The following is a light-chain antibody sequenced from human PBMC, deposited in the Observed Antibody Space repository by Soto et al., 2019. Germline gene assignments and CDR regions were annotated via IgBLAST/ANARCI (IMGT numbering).Light chain of an antibody. CDR3: SSYTSTSTQV. Sequence: QSVLTQPASVSGSPGQSITISCTGTSSDVGGYNYVSWYQQHPGKAPKLMIYEVSLRPSGVSNRFSGSKSGNTASLTISGLQAEDEADYYCSSYTSTSTQVFGTGTKLTVL. V-gene: IGLV2-14*01. CDR2: EVS. CDR1: SSDVGGYNY. J-gene: IGLJ1*01.